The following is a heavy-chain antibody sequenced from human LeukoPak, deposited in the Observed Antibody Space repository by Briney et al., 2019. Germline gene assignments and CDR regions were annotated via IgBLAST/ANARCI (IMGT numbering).Heavy chain of an antibody. D-gene: IGHD2-2*01. CDR2: IIPIFGTA. V-gene: IGHV1-69*13. CDR1: GGTFSSYA. CDR3: ARSQTDIVVVPGLDY. J-gene: IGHJ4*02. Sequence: SVKVSCKASGGTFSSYAISWVRQAPGQGLEWMGGIIPIFGTANYAQKSQGRVTITADESTSTAYMELSSLRSEDTAVYYCARSQTDIVVVPGLDYWGQGTLVTVSS.